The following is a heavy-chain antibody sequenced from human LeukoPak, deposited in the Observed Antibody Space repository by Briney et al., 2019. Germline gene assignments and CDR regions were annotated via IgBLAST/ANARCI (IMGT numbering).Heavy chain of an antibody. J-gene: IGHJ4*02. CDR3: AREPSSGSVSSWYPLDY. D-gene: IGHD6-13*01. V-gene: IGHV3-48*01. Sequence: PGGSLRLSCVASGFTFSMHSLNWVRQTPGKGLEWVSYISSGRTEFYADSVEGRFTISRDNAKNSLYLQMNSLRVEDTAVYYCAREPSSGSVSSWYPLDYWGQGTLVTVSS. CDR1: GFTFSMHS. CDR2: ISSGRTE.